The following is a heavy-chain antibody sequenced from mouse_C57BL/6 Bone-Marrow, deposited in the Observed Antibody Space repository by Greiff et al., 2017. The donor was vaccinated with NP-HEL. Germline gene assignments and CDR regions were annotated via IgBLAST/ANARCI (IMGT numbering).Heavy chain of an antibody. CDR3: ARRVGRSFDY. Sequence: QVQLQQSGPELVKPGASVKISCKASGYAFSSSWMNWVKQRPGKGLEWIGRIYPGDGDTNYNGKFKGKATLTADKSSSTAYMQLSSLTSEDSAVCFCARRVGRSFDYWGQGTTLTVSS. CDR2: IYPGDGDT. V-gene: IGHV1-82*01. J-gene: IGHJ2*01. CDR1: GYAFSSSW. D-gene: IGHD4-1*01.